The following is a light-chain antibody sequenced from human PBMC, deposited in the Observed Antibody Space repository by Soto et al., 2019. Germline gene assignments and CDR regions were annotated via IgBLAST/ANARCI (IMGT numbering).Light chain of an antibody. CDR3: SSYKYSKSVV. CDR1: SSDIGGYNY. J-gene: IGLJ1*01. V-gene: IGLV2-14*03. CDR2: DVS. Sequence: QSALTQPASVSGSPGQSITISCTGNSSDIGGYNYVSWYQQHPDKAPKLMIYDVSDRPSGVSNRFSGSKSGNTASLTISGRQAEDEADYYCSSYKYSKSVVFGTWTKLTVL.